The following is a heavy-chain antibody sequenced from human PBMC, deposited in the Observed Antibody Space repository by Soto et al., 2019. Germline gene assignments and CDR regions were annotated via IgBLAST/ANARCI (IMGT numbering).Heavy chain of an antibody. CDR1: GGSISTSNW. CDR2: VYRTGST. D-gene: IGHD6-13*01. V-gene: IGHV4-4*02. CDR3: ARARATIGAAAIFDC. J-gene: IGHJ4*02. Sequence: QVQLQESGPGLVKPSGTLSLTCAVSGGSISTSNWWSWVRQPPGKGLEWIGEVYRTGSTNYNPSLERRLTISVDKSKNQFSLKLTSVTAADTAVYYCARARATIGAAAIFDCWGQGTLVTVSS.